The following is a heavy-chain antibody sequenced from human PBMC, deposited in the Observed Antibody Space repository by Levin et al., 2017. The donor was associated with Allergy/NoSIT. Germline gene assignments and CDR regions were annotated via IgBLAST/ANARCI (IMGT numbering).Heavy chain of an antibody. J-gene: IGHJ4*02. D-gene: IGHD6-13*01. V-gene: IGHV3-23*01. CDR2: ISTSSDYI. CDR3: AKGGLQLGYSFDS. CDR1: GFTFSSSA. Sequence: GESLKISCAASGFTFSSSAMSWVRQAPGKGLEWVSAISTSSDYIFYADSVKGRFTISRDNSKNRLYLQMSSLRVEDTAVYFCAKGGLQLGYSFDSWGQGALVTVSS.